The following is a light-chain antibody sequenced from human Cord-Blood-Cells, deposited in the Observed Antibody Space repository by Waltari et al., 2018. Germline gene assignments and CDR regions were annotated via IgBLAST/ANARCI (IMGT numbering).Light chain of an antibody. CDR1: SSHIGSNY. Sequence: QSVLTQPPSASGTPGQRVTISCSGSSSHIGSNYVYWYQQHPGTAPKLLIYRNNQRPSGVPDRFSGSKSGTSASLAISGLRSEDEADYYCAAWDDSLSGWVFGGGTKLTVL. V-gene: IGLV1-47*01. CDR3: AAWDDSLSGWV. J-gene: IGLJ3*02. CDR2: RNN.